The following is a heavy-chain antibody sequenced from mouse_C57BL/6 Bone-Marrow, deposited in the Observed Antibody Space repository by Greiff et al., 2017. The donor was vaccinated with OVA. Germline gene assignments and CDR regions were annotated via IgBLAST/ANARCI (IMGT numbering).Heavy chain of an antibody. V-gene: IGHV3-8*01. CDR1: GYSITSDY. CDR3: ARWRGLRRTPYWYFDV. CDR2: ISYSGST. J-gene: IGHJ1*03. Sequence: EVKLMESGPGLAKPSQTLSLTCSVTGYSITSDYWNWIRKFPGNKLEYMGYISYSGSTYYNPSLNSRISITRDTSKNQYYLQLNSVTTEDTATYYCARWRGLRRTPYWYFDVWGTGTTVTVSS. D-gene: IGHD2-4*01.